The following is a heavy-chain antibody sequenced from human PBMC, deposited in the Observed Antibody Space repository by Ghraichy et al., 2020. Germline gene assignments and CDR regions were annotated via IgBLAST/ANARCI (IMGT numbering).Heavy chain of an antibody. V-gene: IGHV4-59*01. D-gene: IGHD3-16*02. CDR3: ARASWGSYRYYWFDP. CDR1: GGSISSYY. CDR2: IYYSGST. J-gene: IGHJ5*02. Sequence: SETLSLTCTVSGGSISSYYWSWIRQPPGKGLEWIGYIYYSGSTNYNPSLKSRVTISVDTSKNQFSLKLSSVTAADTAVYYCARASWGSYRYYWFDPWGQGTLVTVSS.